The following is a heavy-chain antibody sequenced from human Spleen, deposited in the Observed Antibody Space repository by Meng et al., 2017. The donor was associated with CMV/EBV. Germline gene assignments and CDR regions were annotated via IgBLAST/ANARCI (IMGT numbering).Heavy chain of an antibody. D-gene: IGHD6-6*01. CDR2: ISAYNGNT. Sequence: ASVQVSCKASGYTFTSYGISWVRQAPGQGLEWMGWISAYNGNTNYAQKLQGRVTMTTDTSTSTAYMELRSLRSDDTAVYYCARDLPSIAARPYYYYGMDVWGQGTTVTVSS. CDR3: ARDLPSIAARPYYYYGMDV. J-gene: IGHJ6*02. V-gene: IGHV1-18*01. CDR1: GYTFTSYG.